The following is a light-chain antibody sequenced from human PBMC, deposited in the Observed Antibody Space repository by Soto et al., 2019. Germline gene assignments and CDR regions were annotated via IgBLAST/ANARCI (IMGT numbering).Light chain of an antibody. Sequence: IVLTKSPGTLSLSPGERATLSCRASQSISSTYLAWYQHKPGQAPRLLIYGASSRATGIPERFSGSGSGTDFALTISRREPADFAVYYCQQYGTSPGTFGQGNKVQIK. V-gene: IGKV3-20*01. CDR1: QSISSTY. CDR2: GAS. J-gene: IGKJ1*01. CDR3: QQYGTSPGT.